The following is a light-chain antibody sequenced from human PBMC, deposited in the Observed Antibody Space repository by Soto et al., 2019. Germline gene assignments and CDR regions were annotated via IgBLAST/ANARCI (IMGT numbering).Light chain of an antibody. Sequence: QSVLTQPASVSGSPGQSFTISCTGTSSDIGSYNFVSWYQQRPGRAPKLMIFEATKRPSGVPPRFSGSKSGNTASLTISGLQAEDEADYYCCSYAGTSRWVFGGGTQLTVL. CDR3: CSYAGTSRWV. CDR2: EAT. J-gene: IGLJ3*02. CDR1: SSDIGSYNF. V-gene: IGLV2-23*01.